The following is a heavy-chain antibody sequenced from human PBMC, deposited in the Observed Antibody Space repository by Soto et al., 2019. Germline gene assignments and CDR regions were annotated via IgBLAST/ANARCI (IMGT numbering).Heavy chain of an antibody. CDR2: IYYSGST. J-gene: IGHJ5*02. CDR3: ARGPRRYDFWSGYGALMGFDP. D-gene: IGHD3-3*01. CDR1: GGSISGYY. V-gene: IGHV4-59*12. Sequence: PSETLSLTCTVSGGSISGYYWSWIRQPPGKGLEWIGYIYYSGSTNYNPSLKSRVTISVDTSKNQFSLKLSSVTAADTAVYYCARGPRRYDFWSGYGALMGFDPWGQGTLVTVS.